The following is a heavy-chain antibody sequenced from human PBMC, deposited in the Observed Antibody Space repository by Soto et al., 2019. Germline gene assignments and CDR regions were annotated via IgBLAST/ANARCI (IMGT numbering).Heavy chain of an antibody. J-gene: IGHJ4*02. D-gene: IGHD4-17*01. CDR1: GYTFINQG. CDR3: ARDFTVITEAQGY. V-gene: IGHV1-18*01. CDR2: ISTFNGDT. Sequence: PSVKVSCKASGYTFINQGISWVRQAPGQGLEWMGWISTFNGDTNFAQKFQGRVTLTTDTSTSTAYMEVRSLRSDDTAVYYCARDFTVITEAQGYWGQGTLVTVSS.